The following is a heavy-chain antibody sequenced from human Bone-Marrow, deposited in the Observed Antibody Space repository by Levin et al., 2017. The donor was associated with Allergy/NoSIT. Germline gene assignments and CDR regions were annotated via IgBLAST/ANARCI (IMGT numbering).Heavy chain of an antibody. V-gene: IGHV3-7*01. Sequence: PGASVKVSCAASGFTFSSYWMSWVRQAPGKGLEWVANIKQDGSEKYYVDSVKGRFTISRDNAKNSLYLQMNSLRAEDTAVYYCARVRKGAPFDYWGQGTLVTVSS. CDR3: ARVRKGAPFDY. CDR1: GFTFSSYW. CDR2: IKQDGSEK. D-gene: IGHD1-26*01. J-gene: IGHJ4*02.